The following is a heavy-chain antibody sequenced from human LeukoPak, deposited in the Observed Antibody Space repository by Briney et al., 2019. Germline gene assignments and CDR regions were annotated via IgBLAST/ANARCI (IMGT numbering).Heavy chain of an antibody. Sequence: GASVKVSCKASGYTFTSYYMHWVRQAPGQGLEWMGIINPSGGSTSYAQKFQGRVTMTRDMSTSTVYMELSSLRSEDTAVYYCARDHKGIAARRGFDPWGQGTLVTVSS. D-gene: IGHD6-6*01. CDR2: INPSGGST. J-gene: IGHJ5*02. CDR1: GYTFTSYY. CDR3: ARDHKGIAARRGFDP. V-gene: IGHV1-46*01.